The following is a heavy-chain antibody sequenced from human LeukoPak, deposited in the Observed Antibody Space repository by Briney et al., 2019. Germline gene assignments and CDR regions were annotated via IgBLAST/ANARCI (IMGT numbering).Heavy chain of an antibody. CDR3: ARLVPAAAKYNWFDP. V-gene: IGHV4-31*03. CDR2: IYYSGST. D-gene: IGHD2-2*01. J-gene: IGHJ5*02. CDR1: GGSISSGGYY. Sequence: SQTLSLTCTVSGGSISSGGYYWSWIRQHPGKGLEWIGYIYYSGSTYYNPSLKSRVTISVDTSKNQFSLKLSSVTAADTAVYYCARLVPAAAKYNWFDPWGRGTLVTVSS.